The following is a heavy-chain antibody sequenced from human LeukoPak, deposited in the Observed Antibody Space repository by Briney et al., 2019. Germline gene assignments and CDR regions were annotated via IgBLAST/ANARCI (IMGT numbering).Heavy chain of an antibody. J-gene: IGHJ4*02. D-gene: IGHD3-16*02. Sequence: SEPLSLTCAVYGGSFSGYYWSWIRPPPGKGLEWIGEINHSGSTNYNPSLKSRVTISVDPSKNQFSLKLSSVTAADTAVYYCARDPYVWGSYRYRFDYWGQGTLVTVSS. V-gene: IGHV4-34*01. CDR1: GGSFSGYY. CDR3: ARDPYVWGSYRYRFDY. CDR2: INHSGST.